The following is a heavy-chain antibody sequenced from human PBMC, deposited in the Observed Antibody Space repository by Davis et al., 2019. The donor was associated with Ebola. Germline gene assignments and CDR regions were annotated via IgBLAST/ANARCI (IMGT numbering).Heavy chain of an antibody. V-gene: IGHV1-18*01. CDR2: ISAYNGNT. D-gene: IGHD3-22*01. Sequence: AASVKVSCKASGYTFTSYGISWVRQAPGQGLEWMGWISAYNGNTNYAQKLQGRVTMTTDTSTSTAYMELRSLRSEDTAVYYCARDRYYDSSGYGNWGQGTLVTVSS. J-gene: IGHJ4*02. CDR3: ARDRYYDSSGYGN. CDR1: GYTFTSYG.